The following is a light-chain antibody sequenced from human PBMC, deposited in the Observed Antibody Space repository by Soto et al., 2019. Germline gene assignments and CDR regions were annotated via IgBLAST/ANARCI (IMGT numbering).Light chain of an antibody. V-gene: IGKV2-28*01. CDR3: MQALQTPT. J-gene: IGKJ5*01. CDR1: QSLLHSNGYNY. CDR2: LGS. Sequence: DIVMTQSPLSLPVTPGEPASISCRSSQSLLHSNGYNYLDWYLQKPGQSPQLLIYLGSNRASGVPDGFSGSGSGTDFALKISRVEAEDVGVYYCMQALQTPTFGQGTRLEI.